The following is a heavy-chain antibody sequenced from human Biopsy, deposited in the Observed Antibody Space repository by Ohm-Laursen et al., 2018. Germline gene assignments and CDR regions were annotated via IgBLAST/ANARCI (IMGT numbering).Heavy chain of an antibody. J-gene: IGHJ5*02. D-gene: IGHD3-22*01. CDR2: IWYDGSNK. CDR1: GLRFSMYA. V-gene: IGHV3-33*07. Sequence: SLRLSCSASGLRFSMYAMSWVRQAPGKGLEWVAAIWYDGSNKNYADSVKGRFTISRDNSKNTLYLQMNSLRGEDTAVYYCARDYDTSGYYYVSWGQGTLVTVSS. CDR3: ARDYDTSGYYYVS.